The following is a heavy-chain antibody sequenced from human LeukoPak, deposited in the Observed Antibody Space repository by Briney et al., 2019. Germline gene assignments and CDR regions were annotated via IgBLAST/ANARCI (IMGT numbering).Heavy chain of an antibody. CDR1: GGSISSHY. V-gene: IGHV4-4*07. Sequence: PSETLSLTCTVSGGSISSHYWSWIRQPAGKGLEWIGRIYTSGSTNYNPSLKSRVTMSVDTSKNQFSLKLSSVTAADTAVYYCIGGSWVKSAYAFDIWGQGTMVTVSS. D-gene: IGHD2-15*01. CDR3: IGGSWVKSAYAFDI. J-gene: IGHJ3*02. CDR2: IYTSGST.